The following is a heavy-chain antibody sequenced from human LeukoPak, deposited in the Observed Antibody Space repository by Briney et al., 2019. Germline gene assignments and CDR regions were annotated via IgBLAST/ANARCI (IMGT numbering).Heavy chain of an antibody. CDR2: INPSGGST. V-gene: IGHV1-46*01. J-gene: IGHJ4*02. CDR3: ARVEPVAGSFDY. CDR1: RYTFTSYY. D-gene: IGHD1-14*01. Sequence: ASVKVSCKASRYTFTSYYMHWVRQAPGQGLEWMGIINPSGGSTSYAQKFQGRVTMTRDTSTSTVTMELSSLTSEDTAVYYCARVEPVAGSFDYWGQGTLVTVSS.